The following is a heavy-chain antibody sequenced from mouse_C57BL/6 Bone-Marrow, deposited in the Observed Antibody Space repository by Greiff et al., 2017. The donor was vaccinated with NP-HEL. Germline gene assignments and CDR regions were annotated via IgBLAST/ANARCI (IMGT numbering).Heavy chain of an antibody. J-gene: IGHJ1*03. CDR2: IYPRSGNT. CDR3: ARYRTGYWYFDV. Sequence: QVHVKQSGAELARPGASVKLSCKASGYTFTSYGISWVKQRTGQGLEWIGEIYPRSGNTYYNEKFKGKATLTADKSSSTAYMELRSLTSEDSAVYFCARYRTGYWYFDVWGTGTTVTVSS. CDR1: GYTFTSYG. V-gene: IGHV1-81*01. D-gene: IGHD4-1*01.